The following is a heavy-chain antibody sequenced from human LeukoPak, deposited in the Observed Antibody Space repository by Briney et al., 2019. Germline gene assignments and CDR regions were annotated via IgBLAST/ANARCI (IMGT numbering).Heavy chain of an antibody. CDR2: IYYSGSS. J-gene: IGHJ4*02. D-gene: IGHD3-9*01. CDR3: ARDMTGDGDS. Sequence: KTSETLSLTCTVSGGSISTYYWSWIRQPPGKGLEWIGYIYYSGSSKYNPSLKSRVTISVDTSKNQFSLKLSFVTAADTAVYYCARDMTGDGDSWGQGTLVTVSS. V-gene: IGHV4-59*01. CDR1: GGSISTYY.